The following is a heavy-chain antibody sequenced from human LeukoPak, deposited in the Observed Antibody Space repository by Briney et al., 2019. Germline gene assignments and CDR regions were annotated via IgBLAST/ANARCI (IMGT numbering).Heavy chain of an antibody. V-gene: IGHV3-38-3*01. CDR1: GFTVSSNE. CDR3: ARGNYYMDV. J-gene: IGHJ6*03. Sequence: GGSLRLSCAASGFTVSSNEMSWVRQVPGKGLEWVSSISGGSTYYADSRKGRFTIFRDNAKNSLYVQMNSLRAEDTALYYCARGNYYMDVWGKGTTVTVSS. CDR2: ISGGST.